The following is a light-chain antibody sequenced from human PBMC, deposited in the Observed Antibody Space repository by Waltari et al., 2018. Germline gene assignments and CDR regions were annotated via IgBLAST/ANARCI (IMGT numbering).Light chain of an antibody. Sequence: QSALTQPASVSGSPGQSITISCTGTSSDGGGYDYVSWYHQHPGKAPNLMIYDVSNRPSGVSNRFSDSKSGNTASLTISGLQAEDEADYYCSSYTSSSSNWVFGGGTKLTVL. CDR2: DVS. V-gene: IGLV2-14*01. CDR3: SSYTSSSSNWV. J-gene: IGLJ3*02. CDR1: SSDGGGYDY.